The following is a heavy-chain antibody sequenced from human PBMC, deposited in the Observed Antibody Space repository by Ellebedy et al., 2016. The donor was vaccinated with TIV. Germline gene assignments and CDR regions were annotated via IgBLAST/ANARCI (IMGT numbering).Heavy chain of an antibody. CDR2: IWYDGSNK. J-gene: IGHJ4*02. D-gene: IGHD3-10*01. CDR1: GFTFSSYG. Sequence: GGSLRLSCAASGFTFSSYGMHWVRQAPGKGLEWVAVIWYDGSNKYYADSVKGRFTISRDNAKNSLYLQMNSLRDDDTAVYYCAREGIGEFDYWGQGTLVTVSS. V-gene: IGHV3-33*01. CDR3: AREGIGEFDY.